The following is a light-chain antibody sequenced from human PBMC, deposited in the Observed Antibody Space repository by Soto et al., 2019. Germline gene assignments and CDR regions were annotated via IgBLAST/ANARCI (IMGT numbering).Light chain of an antibody. J-gene: IGLJ2*01. Sequence: QSALTQPPSASGSPGQSVTISCAGTSSDVGSCNYVSWYQQHPGKVPKLMIYEVDKRPSGVPDRFSGSKSDNTASLTVSGLQAEDEADYYCSSYTGSNNLVFGGGTKVTVL. CDR3: SSYTGSNNLV. V-gene: IGLV2-8*01. CDR1: SSDVGSCNY. CDR2: EVD.